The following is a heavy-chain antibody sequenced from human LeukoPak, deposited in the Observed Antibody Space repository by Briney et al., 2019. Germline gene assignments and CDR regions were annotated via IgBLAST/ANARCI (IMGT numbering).Heavy chain of an antibody. V-gene: IGHV4-59*01. CDR3: ARGGGYASPIGY. D-gene: IGHD5-12*01. J-gene: IGHJ4*02. CDR1: GGSIRTYY. CDR2: IYHSGST. Sequence: SETLSLTCTLSGGSIRTYYWSWIRQPPGKGVEWIGYIYHSGSTNYNPSLKSRVTISVDTSKNQFSLKLSSVTAADTAVYYCARGGGYASPIGYWGQGALVTVSS.